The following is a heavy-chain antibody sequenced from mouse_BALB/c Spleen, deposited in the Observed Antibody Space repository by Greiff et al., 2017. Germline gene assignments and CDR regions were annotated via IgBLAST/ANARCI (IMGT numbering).Heavy chain of an antibody. Sequence: VQVVESGPGLVAPSQSLSITCTVSGFSLTSYGVHWVRQPPGKGLEWLGVIWAGGSTNYNSALMSRLSISTDNSKSQVFLKMNSLQTDDTAMYYCDRDDYGNYVGYYYAMDYWGQGTSVTVSS. V-gene: IGHV2-9*02. CDR3: DRDDYGNYVGYYYAMDY. J-gene: IGHJ4*01. CDR2: IWAGGST. D-gene: IGHD2-1*01. CDR1: GFSLTSYG.